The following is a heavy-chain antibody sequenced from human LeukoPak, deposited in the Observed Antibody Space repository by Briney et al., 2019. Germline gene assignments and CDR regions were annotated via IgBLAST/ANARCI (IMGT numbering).Heavy chain of an antibody. V-gene: IGHV3-15*01. CDR1: GFTFSSYS. CDR3: TTWTSH. D-gene: IGHD3/OR15-3a*01. J-gene: IGHJ4*02. CDR2: IKSRPDGGTT. Sequence: PGGSLRLSCAASGFTFSSYSMNWVRQAPGKGLEWVGRIKSRPDGGTTDYAAPVKDRFTISRDDSKNTLYLQMNSLRTEDTAVYYCTTWTSHWGQGTLVTVSS.